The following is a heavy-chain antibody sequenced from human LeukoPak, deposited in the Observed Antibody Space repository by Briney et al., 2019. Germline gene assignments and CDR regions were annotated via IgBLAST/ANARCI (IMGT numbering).Heavy chain of an antibody. CDR2: ARDKAHSYTK. V-gene: IGHV3-72*01. D-gene: IGHD2-2*02. CDR1: GFSFSDHY. Sequence: GGSLRLFCAASGFSFSDHYMDWVRLAPGKGLEWVGRARDKAHSYTKEYAASVKGRFTVSRDDSKNSLYLQMNSLKTEDTAVYYCARVAEPVPAAVHFWGQGILVTVSS. CDR3: ARVAEPVPAAVHF. J-gene: IGHJ4*02.